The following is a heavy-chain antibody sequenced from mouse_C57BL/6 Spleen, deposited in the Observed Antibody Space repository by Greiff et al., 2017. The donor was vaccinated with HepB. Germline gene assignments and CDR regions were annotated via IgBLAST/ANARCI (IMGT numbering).Heavy chain of an antibody. V-gene: IGHV1-72*01. Sequence: QVQLQQSGAELVKPGASVKLSCKASGYTFTSYWMHWVKQRPGRGLEWIGRIDPNSGGTKYNEKFKSKATLTVDKPSSTAYMQLSSLTSEDSAVYYCARSPGSSYNYAMDYWGQGTSVTVSS. CDR1: GYTFTSYW. J-gene: IGHJ4*01. CDR2: IDPNSGGT. CDR3: ARSPGSSYNYAMDY. D-gene: IGHD1-1*01.